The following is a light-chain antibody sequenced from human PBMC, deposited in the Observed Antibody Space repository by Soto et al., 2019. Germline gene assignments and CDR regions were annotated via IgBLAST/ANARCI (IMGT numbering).Light chain of an antibody. CDR3: ATWDSSLNGLVL. CDR1: NSNIGRND. Sequence: VLTQPPSASGTPGQRVIISCSGSNSNIGRNDVNWYQQFPGTAPKLLIYNDNERPSGVPDRFSGSKSGTSASLAISGLQSDDEADYYCATWDSSLNGLVLFGGGTKVTVL. V-gene: IGLV1-44*01. CDR2: NDN. J-gene: IGLJ3*02.